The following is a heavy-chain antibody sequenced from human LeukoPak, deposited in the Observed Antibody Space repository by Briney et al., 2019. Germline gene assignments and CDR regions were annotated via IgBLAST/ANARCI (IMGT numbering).Heavy chain of an antibody. V-gene: IGHV4-39*01. CDR3: ARRAHYGMPI. CDR2: FYYDGTT. D-gene: IGHD2-2*01. CDR1: GASFSSSSYY. Sequence: SETLPLTCTVSGASFSSSSYYRAWIRRPPGKGLEWIGSFYYDGTTYYNPSLKSRATVFVDTSKNQFSLRLTSASAADTAAYYCARRAHYGMPIWGRGTLVTVSS. J-gene: IGHJ3*02.